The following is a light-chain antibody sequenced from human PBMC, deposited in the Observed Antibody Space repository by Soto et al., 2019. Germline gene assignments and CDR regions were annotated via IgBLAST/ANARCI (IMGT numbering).Light chain of an antibody. J-gene: IGKJ1*01. CDR3: QQYNSYSPT. Sequence: DIHMTQSPSTLSASVLDRVTITCLASQSISVWLAWYQQKAGKAPNLLIYKASRLESGVPSRFSGSGSETEFTLTISGLQPGDSATYYCQQYNSYSPTFGQGTKVDI. CDR2: KAS. V-gene: IGKV1-5*03. CDR1: QSISVW.